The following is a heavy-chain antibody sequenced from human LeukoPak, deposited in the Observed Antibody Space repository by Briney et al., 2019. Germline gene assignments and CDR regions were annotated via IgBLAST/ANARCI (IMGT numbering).Heavy chain of an antibody. CDR1: RYSISSAYY. D-gene: IGHD2-2*01. Sequence: KPSETVSLTCTVSRYSISSAYYWGWIRQPPGKGLEWIGSIYHSGSTHYNPSLKSRITISIDTSKNQFSLNLSSVTAADTAVYYCARCLVVPTATTWGGWFDPWGQGTLVTVSS. J-gene: IGHJ5*02. V-gene: IGHV4-38-2*02. CDR2: IYHSGST. CDR3: ARCLVVPTATTWGGWFDP.